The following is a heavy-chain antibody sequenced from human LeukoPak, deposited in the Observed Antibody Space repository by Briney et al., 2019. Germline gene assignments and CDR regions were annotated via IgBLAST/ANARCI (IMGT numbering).Heavy chain of an antibody. Sequence: GGSLRLSCAASGFSFSRYAMSWVRQAPGKGLEWVSAITDSGGDTYHADSVKGRFTISRDNSKNTLFLQMDSLRVEDTAVYYCAKGSSSSRPYYFDYWGQGTLVTVSS. D-gene: IGHD6-6*01. J-gene: IGHJ4*02. CDR1: GFSFSRYA. CDR2: ITDSGGDT. CDR3: AKGSSSSRPYYFDY. V-gene: IGHV3-23*01.